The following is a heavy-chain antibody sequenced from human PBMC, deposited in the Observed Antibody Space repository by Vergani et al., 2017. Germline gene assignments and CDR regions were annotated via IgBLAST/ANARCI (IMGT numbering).Heavy chain of an antibody. CDR1: GFTFSSYS. J-gene: IGHJ3*02. V-gene: IGHV3-21*01. CDR3: ARDPIAVAAPGNAFDI. D-gene: IGHD6-19*01. CDR2: ISSSSSYI. Sequence: VQLVESGGGVVQPGGSLRLSCAASGFTFSSYSMNWVRQAPGKGLEWVSSISSSSSYIYYADSVKGRFTISRDNAKNSLYLQMNSLRAEDTAVYYCARDPIAVAAPGNAFDIWGQGTMVTVSS.